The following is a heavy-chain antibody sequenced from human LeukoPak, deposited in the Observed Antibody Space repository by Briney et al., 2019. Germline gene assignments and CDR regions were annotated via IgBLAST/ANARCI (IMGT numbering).Heavy chain of an antibody. CDR2: IKHEGAEE. CDR1: VFSFSNYW. V-gene: IGHV3-7*01. J-gene: IGHJ4*02. Sequence: PRGSLRLSCAASVFSFSNYWMSWVRQAPGKGVEWVANIKHEGAEEHYVDSVEGRFSVSRDTVKNSVYLQMKRVRVPDTALYYCARDSGDRKVDYWGQGTLVTVSS. CDR3: ARDSGDRKVDY. D-gene: IGHD6-25*01.